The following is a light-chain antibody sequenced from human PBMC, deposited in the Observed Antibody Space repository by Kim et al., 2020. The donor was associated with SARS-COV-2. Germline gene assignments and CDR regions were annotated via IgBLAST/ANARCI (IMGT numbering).Light chain of an antibody. CDR1: KLGDKY. J-gene: IGLJ1*01. CDR2: QDD. V-gene: IGLV3-1*01. Sequence: SVSPGQTASITCSGDKLGDKYACWYQQKPDQSPVLVIYQDDKRPSGIPERFSGSNSGNTATLTISGTQAMDEADYYCQAWDSSTYVFGTGTKVTVL. CDR3: QAWDSSTYV.